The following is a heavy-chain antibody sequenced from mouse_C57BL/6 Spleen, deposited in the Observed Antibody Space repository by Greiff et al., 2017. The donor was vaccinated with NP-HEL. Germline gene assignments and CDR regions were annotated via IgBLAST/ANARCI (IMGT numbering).Heavy chain of an antibody. J-gene: IGHJ4*01. V-gene: IGHV5-17*01. CDR2: ISSGSSTI. Sequence: EVKVVESGGGLVKPGGSLKLSCAASGFTFSDYGMHWVRQAPEKGLEWVAYISSGSSTIYYADTVKGRFTISRDNAKNTLFLQMTSLRSEDTAMYYCARGEIITTVVAKRDYYAMDYWGQGTSVTVSS. D-gene: IGHD1-1*01. CDR3: ARGEIITTVVAKRDYYAMDY. CDR1: GFTFSDYG.